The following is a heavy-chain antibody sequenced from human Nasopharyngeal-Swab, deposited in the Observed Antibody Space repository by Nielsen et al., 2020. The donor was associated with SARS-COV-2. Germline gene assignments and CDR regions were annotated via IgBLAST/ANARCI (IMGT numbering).Heavy chain of an antibody. CDR2: IRGSGSYF. J-gene: IGHJ6*03. CDR3: ARIAGRGSIYYYYMDV. CDR1: GFTFNSYS. D-gene: IGHD1-26*01. V-gene: IGHV3-21*01. Sequence: GESLKISCAGSGFTFNSYSMIWVRQVPGEGLEWVSSIRGSGSYFYYADSVKGRFTISKDSAKNSLYLQMNSLRADDTAVYFCARIAGRGSIYYYYMDVWGTGTTVTVSS.